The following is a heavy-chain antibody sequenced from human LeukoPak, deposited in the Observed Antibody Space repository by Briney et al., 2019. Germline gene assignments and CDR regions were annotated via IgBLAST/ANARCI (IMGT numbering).Heavy chain of an antibody. Sequence: SETLSLTCAVYGGSFSGYYWTWIRQSPGRGLEWIGEVHYSGGATYNPSLKSRVTISVDTSINQFSLKMNSVTAADTVVYYCARGQWFRAFWSRGTPVTVSS. J-gene: IGHJ4*02. CDR3: ARGQWFRAF. D-gene: IGHD3-10*01. CDR2: VHYSGGA. CDR1: GGSFSGYY. V-gene: IGHV4-34*01.